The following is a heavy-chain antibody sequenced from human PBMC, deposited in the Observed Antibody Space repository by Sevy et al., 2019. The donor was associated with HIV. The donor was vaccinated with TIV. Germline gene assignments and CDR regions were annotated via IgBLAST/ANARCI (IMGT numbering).Heavy chain of an antibody. J-gene: IGHJ3*02. Sequence: GESLKISCAASGFTFSNYGMHWVRQAPGKGLEWGAVISYDGSTKYYADSVKGRFTMSRDNSKNTVHLQMNSLRTEDTAVYYCAKGSRATDSAFDIWGQGTMVTVSS. V-gene: IGHV3-30*18. CDR3: AKGSRATDSAFDI. CDR1: GFTFSNYG. D-gene: IGHD3-22*01. CDR2: ISYDGSTK.